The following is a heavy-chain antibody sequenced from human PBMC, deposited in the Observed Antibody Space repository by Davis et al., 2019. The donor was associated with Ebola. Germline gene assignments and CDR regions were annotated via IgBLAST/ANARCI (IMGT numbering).Heavy chain of an antibody. V-gene: IGHV4-34*01. D-gene: IGHD6-19*01. CDR2: INHSGSS. CDR3: ARHGVAVAGTFLVWFDP. CDR1: GGSFKSYY. Sequence: MPSETLSLTCAVYGGSFKSYYWNWIRQPPGKGLEWIGEINHSGSSKYNPSLKSRVTISVDKSKNQFSLKLSSVTAADTAVYYCARHGVAVAGTFLVWFDPWGQGTLVTVSS. J-gene: IGHJ5*02.